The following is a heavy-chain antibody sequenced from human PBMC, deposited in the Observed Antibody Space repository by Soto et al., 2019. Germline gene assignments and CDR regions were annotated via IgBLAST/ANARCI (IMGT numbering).Heavy chain of an antibody. Sequence: SETLSLTSAVSGGNISSGGYSWSWIRQPPGKGLEWIGSIYYSGSPYYNPSLKSRVTISVDTSKNQFSLKLSSVTAADTAVYYCASRKSSPYFDYWGQGTLVTVSS. V-gene: IGHV4-30-2*05. CDR3: ASRKSSPYFDY. CDR2: IYYSGSP. CDR1: GGNISSGGYS. J-gene: IGHJ4*02. D-gene: IGHD3-10*01.